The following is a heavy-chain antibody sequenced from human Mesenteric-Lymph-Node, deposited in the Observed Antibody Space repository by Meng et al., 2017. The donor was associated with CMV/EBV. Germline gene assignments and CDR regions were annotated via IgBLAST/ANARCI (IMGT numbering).Heavy chain of an antibody. CDR1: GGSIGRYF. D-gene: IGHD5-24*01. J-gene: IGHJ4*02. CDR2: VSYSGST. V-gene: IGHV4-59*01. Sequence: SETLSLTCSVSGGSIGRYFWSWIRQPPGKGLEWIGYVSYSGSTNYNPSLESRVSISVDSSKNQFSLILRSVTAADTAMYYCARAAIEMTTMNLFSGQYYFDSWGQGRLVTVSS. CDR3: ARAAIEMTTMNLFSGQYYFDS.